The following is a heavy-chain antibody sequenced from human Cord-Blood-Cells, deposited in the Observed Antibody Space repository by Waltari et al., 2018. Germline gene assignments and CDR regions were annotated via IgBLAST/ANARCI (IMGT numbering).Heavy chain of an antibody. CDR3: ARAGIRYSSSWYWYFDL. CDR2: LIHIFGAA. CDR1: GGTFSSYA. J-gene: IGHJ2*01. V-gene: IGHV1-69*01. Sequence: QVQLVQSGAEVKKPGSSVKVSCKASGGTFSSYAISWVRQDPGQGVDWMGWLIHIFGAANDAQKFQCRGTMTADESTSTAYMELSSLISEDTAVYYCARAGIRYSSSWYWYFDLWGRGTLVTVSS. D-gene: IGHD6-13*01.